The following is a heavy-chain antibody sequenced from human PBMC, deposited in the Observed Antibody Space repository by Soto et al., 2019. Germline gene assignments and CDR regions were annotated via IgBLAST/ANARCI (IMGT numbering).Heavy chain of an antibody. Sequence: SETLSLTCTVSGGSISSYYWSWIRQPPGKGLEWIGYIYYSGSTNYNPSLKSRVTISVDTSKNQFSLKLSSVTAADTAVYYCARRRAAAGLYYYYYMDVWGKGTTVTVSS. D-gene: IGHD6-13*01. CDR1: GGSISSYY. CDR3: ARRRAAAGLYYYYYMDV. J-gene: IGHJ6*03. V-gene: IGHV4-59*08. CDR2: IYYSGST.